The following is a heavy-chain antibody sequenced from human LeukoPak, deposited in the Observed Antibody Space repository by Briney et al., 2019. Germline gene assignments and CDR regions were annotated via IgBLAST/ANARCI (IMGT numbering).Heavy chain of an antibody. CDR2: VIHTGST. V-gene: IGHV4-34*12. J-gene: IGHJ4*02. CDR3: ARVPYCGGDCYRNFDY. Sequence: PSETLSLTCAVYGGSFSGYYWSWIRQPPGKGLEWIGEVIHTGSTNYNPSLKSRVTISVDTSKNQFSLKLSSVTAADTAVYYCARVPYCGGDCYRNFDYWGQGTLVTVSS. D-gene: IGHD2-21*02. CDR1: GGSFSGYY.